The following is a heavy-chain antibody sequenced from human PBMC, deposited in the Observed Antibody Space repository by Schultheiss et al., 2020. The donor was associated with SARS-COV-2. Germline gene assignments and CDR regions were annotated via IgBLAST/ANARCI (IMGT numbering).Heavy chain of an antibody. V-gene: IGHV4-59*01. J-gene: IGHJ4*02. CDR2: IYYSGST. Sequence: SETLSLTCTVSGGSISSYYWSWIRQPPGKGLEWIGYIYYSGSTNYNPSLKSRVTISVDTSKNQFSLKLSSVTAADTAVYYCAREGEGWLAYFDYWGQGTLVTVSS. CDR3: AREGEGWLAYFDY. D-gene: IGHD6-19*01. CDR1: GGSISSYY.